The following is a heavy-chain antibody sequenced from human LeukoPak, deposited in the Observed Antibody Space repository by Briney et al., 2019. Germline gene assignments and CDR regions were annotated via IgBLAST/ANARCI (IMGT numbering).Heavy chain of an antibody. V-gene: IGHV4-39*07. CDR3: ARADCSSTSCYFDY. CDR1: GGSISSSSYY. CDR2: IYYSGST. J-gene: IGHJ4*02. Sequence: PSETLSLTCTVSGGSISSSSYYWGWIRQPPGKGLEWIGSIYYSGSTYYNPSLKSRVTISVDTSKNQFSLKLSSVTAADTAVYYCARADCSSTSCYFDYWGQGTLVTVSS. D-gene: IGHD2-2*01.